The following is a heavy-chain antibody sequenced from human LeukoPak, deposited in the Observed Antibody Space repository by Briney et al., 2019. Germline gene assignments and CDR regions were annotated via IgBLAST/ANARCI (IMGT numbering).Heavy chain of an antibody. V-gene: IGHV1-69*04. D-gene: IGHD2-2*01. Sequence: ASVKVSCKASGGTFSSYAISWVRQAPGQGFEWMGRIIPILGIANYAQKFQGRVTITADKSTSTAYMELSSLRSEDTAVYYCARDPYVVVPAAMRYFDYWGQGTLVTVSS. J-gene: IGHJ4*02. CDR3: ARDPYVVVPAAMRYFDY. CDR2: IIPILGIA. CDR1: GGTFSSYA.